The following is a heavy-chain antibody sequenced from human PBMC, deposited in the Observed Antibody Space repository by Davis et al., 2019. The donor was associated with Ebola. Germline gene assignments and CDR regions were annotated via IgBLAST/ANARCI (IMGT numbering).Heavy chain of an antibody. Sequence: GGSLRLSCAASGFTFSSYAMSWVRQAPGKGLEWASAISGSGGSTYYADSVKGRFTISRDNSKNTLYLQMNSLRAEDTAVYYCAKDEQWLAREVGVESELFDYWGQGTLVTVSS. CDR3: AKDEQWLAREVGVESELFDY. J-gene: IGHJ4*02. CDR1: GFTFSSYA. D-gene: IGHD6-19*01. V-gene: IGHV3-23*01. CDR2: ISGSGGST.